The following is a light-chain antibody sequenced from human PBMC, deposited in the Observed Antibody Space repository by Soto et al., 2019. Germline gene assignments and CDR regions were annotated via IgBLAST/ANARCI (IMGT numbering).Light chain of an antibody. Sequence: QSVLTQPPSVSGAPGQRVTISCTGSSSNIGAGYDVHWYQQLPGTAPKLLIYGNNNRPSGVPYRFSGSKSATSDSLAITGLQAEDEADYYCQSYDRSLSGWVFGGGTKLTVL. CDR1: SSNIGAGYD. V-gene: IGLV1-40*01. CDR3: QSYDRSLSGWV. CDR2: GNN. J-gene: IGLJ3*02.